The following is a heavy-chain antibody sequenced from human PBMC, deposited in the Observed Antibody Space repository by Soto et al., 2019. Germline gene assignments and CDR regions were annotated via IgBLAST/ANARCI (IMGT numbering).Heavy chain of an antibody. J-gene: IGHJ4*02. Sequence: QVQLVQSGAEVKKPGASVKVSCKASGYTFTSYGISWVRQAPGQGLEWMGWISAYNGNTNYAQKLQGRVTMTTDTSTNTAYMELRSLRSDDTAVYYCARDPHSGSYYVPTDYWGQGTLVTVSS. CDR3: ARDPHSGSYYVPTDY. CDR1: GYTFTSYG. CDR2: ISAYNGNT. D-gene: IGHD1-26*01. V-gene: IGHV1-18*01.